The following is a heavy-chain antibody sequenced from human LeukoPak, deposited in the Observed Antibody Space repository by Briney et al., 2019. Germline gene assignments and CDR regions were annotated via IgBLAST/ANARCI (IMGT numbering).Heavy chain of an antibody. CDR2: VFHTGST. CDR3: ARVYRRLLFDY. V-gene: IGHV4-59*01. J-gene: IGHJ4*02. D-gene: IGHD2-8*01. Sequence: SETLSLTCTGSGGSISNFYWGWIRQPPGKGLEWIGYVFHTGSTNYNPSLASRVTMSVDTSKNQFSLRLSSVTAADTAVYYCARVYRRLLFDYWGQGTPVTVSS. CDR1: GGSISNFY.